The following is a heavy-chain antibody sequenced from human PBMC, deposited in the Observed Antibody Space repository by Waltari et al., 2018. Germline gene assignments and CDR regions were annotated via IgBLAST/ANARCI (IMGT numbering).Heavy chain of an antibody. J-gene: IGHJ6*02. CDR1: GYSISSGYY. CDR3: ARVSIAVYGMDV. D-gene: IGHD6-19*01. Sequence: QVQLQESGPGLVKPSETLSLTCAVSGYSISSGYYWGWIRQPPGKGLEWIGSIYHSGSTYYNPSLKSRVTISVDTSKNQFSLKLSSVTAADTAVYYCARVSIAVYGMDVWGQGTTVIVSS. CDR2: IYHSGST. V-gene: IGHV4-38-2*01.